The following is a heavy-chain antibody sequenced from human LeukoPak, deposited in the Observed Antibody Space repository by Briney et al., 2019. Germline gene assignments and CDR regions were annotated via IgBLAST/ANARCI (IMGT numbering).Heavy chain of an antibody. V-gene: IGHV3-11*01. D-gene: IGHD6-13*01. CDR2: IRSGGSTI. CDR3: ARRAAAGRCCDY. J-gene: IGHJ4*02. CDR1: GFTFSDYY. Sequence: PGGSLRLSCAVSGFTFSDYYMSWIRQAPGKGLEWVSYIRSGGSTISHADSVKGRLTISRDNAENSLYQQMNSLRAEDTAVNYCARRAAAGRCCDYWGPGTLVTVSP.